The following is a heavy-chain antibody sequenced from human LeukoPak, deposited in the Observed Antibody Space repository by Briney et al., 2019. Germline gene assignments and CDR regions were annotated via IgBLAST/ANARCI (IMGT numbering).Heavy chain of an antibody. Sequence: GGSLRLSCAASGLTFSNAWMSWVRQAPGKGLEWVGRIKSKTDGGTTDYAAPVKGRLTISRDDSKNTLYLQMNSLKTADTAVYYCTTRYCSGGSCDYWGQGTLVTVSS. J-gene: IGHJ4*02. CDR2: IKSKTDGGTT. CDR1: GLTFSNAW. V-gene: IGHV3-15*01. D-gene: IGHD2-15*01. CDR3: TTRYCSGGSCDY.